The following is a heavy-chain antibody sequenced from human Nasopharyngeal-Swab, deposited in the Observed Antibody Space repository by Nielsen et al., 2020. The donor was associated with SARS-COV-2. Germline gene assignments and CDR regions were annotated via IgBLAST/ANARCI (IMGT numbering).Heavy chain of an antibody. Sequence: GESLKISCAASGFTFSSYAMHWVRQAPGKGLEWVAVISYDGSNKYYADSVKGRFTISRDNSKNTLYLQMNSLRAEDTAVYYCARDRELVQGDYWGQGTLVTVSS. CDR3: ARDRELVQGDY. D-gene: IGHD6-13*01. CDR1: GFTFSSYA. CDR2: ISYDGSNK. V-gene: IGHV3-30*04. J-gene: IGHJ4*02.